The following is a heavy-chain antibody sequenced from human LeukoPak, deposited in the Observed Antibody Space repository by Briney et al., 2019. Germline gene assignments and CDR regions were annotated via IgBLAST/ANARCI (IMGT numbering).Heavy chain of an antibody. J-gene: IGHJ6*02. CDR3: ARGGWSVQLWGNYGMDV. CDR2: IYYSGST. CDR1: GGSISSYY. Sequence: SETLSLTCTVSGGSISSYYWSWIWQPPGKGLEWIGYIYYSGSTNYNPSLKSRVTISVDTSKNQFSLKLSSVTAADTAVYYCARGGWSVQLWGNYGMDVWGQGTTVTVSS. V-gene: IGHV4-59*01. D-gene: IGHD5-18*01.